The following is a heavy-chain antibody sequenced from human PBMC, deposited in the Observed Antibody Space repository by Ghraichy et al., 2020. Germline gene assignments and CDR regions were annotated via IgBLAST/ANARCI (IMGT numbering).Heavy chain of an antibody. CDR1: GYTFTGYY. J-gene: IGHJ6*02. D-gene: IGHD2-15*01. V-gene: IGHV1-2*04. Sequence: ASVKVSCKASGYTFTGYYMHWVRQAPGQGLEWMGWINPNSGGTNYAQKFQGWVTMTRDTSISTAYMELSRLRSGDTAVYYCARGGGRSGESTLYYYGMDVWGQGTTVTVSS. CDR3: ARGGGRSGESTLYYYGMDV. CDR2: INPNSGGT.